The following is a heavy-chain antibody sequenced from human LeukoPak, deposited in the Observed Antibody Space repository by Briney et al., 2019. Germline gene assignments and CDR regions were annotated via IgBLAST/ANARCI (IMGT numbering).Heavy chain of an antibody. CDR3: ARGYSRAAFDI. CDR2: ISGSGDDT. CDR1: GLTFSTYA. D-gene: IGHD2-15*01. Sequence: PGGSLRLSCAVSGLTFSTYAMTWVRQAPGKGLEWVASISGSGDDTYYADSVKGRLTISRDNAKNSLLLQMNSLRAEDTALYYCARGYSRAAFDIWGQGTMVTVSS. J-gene: IGHJ3*02. V-gene: IGHV3-23*01.